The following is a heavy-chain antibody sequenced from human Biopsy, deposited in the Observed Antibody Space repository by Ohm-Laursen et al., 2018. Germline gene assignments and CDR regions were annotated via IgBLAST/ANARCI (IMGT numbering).Heavy chain of an antibody. J-gene: IGHJ6*02. CDR3: VKDIRRYFYGMDV. V-gene: IGHV3-9*01. CDR1: DFTFDDYA. CDR2: ITWNSGHI. D-gene: IGHD3-10*01. Sequence: SLRLSCSAPDFTFDDYAMSWVRQRPGKGLEWASGITWNSGHIAYADSVKGRFTISRDNAKNVLWLQMNSLRVDDTAMYYCVKDIRRYFYGMDVWGQGTTVTVS.